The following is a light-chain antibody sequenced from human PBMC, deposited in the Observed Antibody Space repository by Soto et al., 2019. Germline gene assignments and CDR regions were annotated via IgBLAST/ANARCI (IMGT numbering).Light chain of an antibody. CDR1: QSVDSL. CDR2: RAS. V-gene: IGKV3-15*01. Sequence: EIVMTQSPATLSVSAGETATLSCKTSQSVDSLLAWYQQKPGQAPRLLIYRASTRTTGIPARFSGSGSGTEFTLTISSLQSEDFAVYYCQQYNNWPPWTFGQGTKVDIK. J-gene: IGKJ1*01. CDR3: QQYNNWPPWT.